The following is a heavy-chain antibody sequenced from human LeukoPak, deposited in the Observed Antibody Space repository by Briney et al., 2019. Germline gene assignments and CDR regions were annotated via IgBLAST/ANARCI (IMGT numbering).Heavy chain of an antibody. J-gene: IGHJ4*02. CDR2: IYSGGST. CDR3: ARLRGGRGEYHFDY. Sequence: PGGSLRLSCAASGFTVSSNYMSWVRQAPGKGLEWVSVIYSGGSTYYADSVKGRFTISRDNSKNTLYLQMNSLRAEDTAVYYCARLRGGRGEYHFDYWGQGTLVTVSS. D-gene: IGHD3-16*01. CDR1: GFTVSSNY. V-gene: IGHV3-53*01.